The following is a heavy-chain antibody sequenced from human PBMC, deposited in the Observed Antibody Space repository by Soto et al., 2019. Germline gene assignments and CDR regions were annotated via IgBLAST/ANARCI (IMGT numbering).Heavy chain of an antibody. CDR3: AILEADRNEISYYYYGMDV. CDR2: ISSSSSYI. V-gene: IGHV3-21*01. D-gene: IGHD6-6*01. Sequence: PGGSLRLSCAASGFTFSSYSMNWVRQAPGKGLEWVSSISSSSSYIYYADSVKGRFTISRDNAKNSLYLQMNSLRAEDTAVYYCAILEADRNEISYYYYGMDVWGQGTTVTVSS. J-gene: IGHJ6*02. CDR1: GFTFSSYS.